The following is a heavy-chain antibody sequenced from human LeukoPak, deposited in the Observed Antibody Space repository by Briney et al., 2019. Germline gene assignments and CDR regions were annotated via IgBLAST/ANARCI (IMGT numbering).Heavy chain of an antibody. CDR2: IYYTGST. V-gene: IGHV4-59*01. CDR1: GGSISSYY. D-gene: IGHD6-13*01. CDR3: ARGSKAAPGTFDY. J-gene: IGHJ4*02. Sequence: SETLSLTCTVSGGSISSYYWSWIRQPPGKGLEWIGYIYYTGSTDYNPSLKSRVAISVDTSKDQFSLKLSSVTAADTAVYYCARGSKAAPGTFDYWGQGTLVTVSS.